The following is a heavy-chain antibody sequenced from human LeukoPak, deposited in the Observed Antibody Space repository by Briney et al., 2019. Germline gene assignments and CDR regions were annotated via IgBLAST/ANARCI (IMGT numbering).Heavy chain of an antibody. Sequence: VASVKVSCKASGYTFTGYYMHWVRQAPGQGLEWMGWINPNSGGTNYAQKFQGRVTMTRDTSISTAYMEPSRLRSDDTAVYYCARGDVDFWSGYCDYWGQGTLVTVSS. CDR3: ARGDVDFWSGYCDY. V-gene: IGHV1-2*02. CDR1: GYTFTGYY. J-gene: IGHJ4*02. CDR2: INPNSGGT. D-gene: IGHD3-3*01.